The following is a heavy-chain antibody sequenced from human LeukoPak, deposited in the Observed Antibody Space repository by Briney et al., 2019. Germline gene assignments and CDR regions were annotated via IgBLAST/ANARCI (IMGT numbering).Heavy chain of an antibody. CDR2: IYPGDSDT. CDR1: GYTFTGYW. J-gene: IGHJ4*02. CDR3: ARHGNYGYPRPPDY. Sequence: GESLKISCKGSGYTFTGYWIGWVRQMLGKGLEWMGIIYPGDSDTTYSPSFQGQVTISADKSISTAYLQWSSLEASDTAIYYCARHGNYGYPRPPDYWGKGTLVTVSS. D-gene: IGHD5-18*01. V-gene: IGHV5-51*01.